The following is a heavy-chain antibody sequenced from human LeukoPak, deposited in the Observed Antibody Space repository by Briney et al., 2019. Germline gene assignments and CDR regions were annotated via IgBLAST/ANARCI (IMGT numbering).Heavy chain of an antibody. D-gene: IGHD2-2*02. V-gene: IGHV3-48*03. CDR2: ITSGGTTM. J-gene: IGHJ6*02. CDR3: AREIYCSSTSCYIV. Sequence: GGSLRLSCTASGFTFGDYAMSWVRQAPRRGLEWVSYITSGGTTMYYADSVKGRFTISRDNAKNSLYLQMNSLRAEDTAVYYCAREIYCSSTSCYIVWGQGTTVTVSS. CDR1: GFTFGDYA.